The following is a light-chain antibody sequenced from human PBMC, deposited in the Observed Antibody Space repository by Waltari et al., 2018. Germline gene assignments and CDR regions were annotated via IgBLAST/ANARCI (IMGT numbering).Light chain of an antibody. CDR1: QCVSSY. J-gene: IGKJ3*01. CDR3: QQRLGT. CDR2: DAS. Sequence: EIVLTQSPATLSLSPGERATLSCRASQCVSSYLAWYQQKRGQPPRLLIYDASNRATDIPARFSGSGSGTDFTLTISSLEPEDFAVYYCQQRLGTFGPGTKVEI. V-gene: IGKV3-11*01.